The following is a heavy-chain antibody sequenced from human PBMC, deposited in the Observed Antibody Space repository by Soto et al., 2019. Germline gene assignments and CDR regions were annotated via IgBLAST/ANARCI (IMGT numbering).Heavy chain of an antibody. Sequence: QVQLQESGPGLVKPSQTLSLTCTVSGASISSGGSYWSWIRQRPGKGLEWIGYIFYSGSFYYTPSLKRRVMISPDPSKNQFSLRLTSVTAADTAVYYCASAPETPPIFGVVRPYFFDYWGQGTLVTVSS. CDR1: GASISSGGSY. D-gene: IGHD3-3*01. CDR2: IFYSGSF. V-gene: IGHV4-31*03. J-gene: IGHJ4*02. CDR3: ASAPETPPIFGVVRPYFFDY.